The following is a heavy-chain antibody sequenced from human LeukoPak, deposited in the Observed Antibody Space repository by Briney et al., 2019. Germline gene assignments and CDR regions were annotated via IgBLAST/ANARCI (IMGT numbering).Heavy chain of an antibody. CDR2: ISSSSSYT. CDR3: ARDRGYFDN. V-gene: IGHV3-11*06. CDR1: GFTFINAW. Sequence: PGGSLRLSCAASGFTFINAWMSWIRQAPGKGLESVSYISSSSSYTNYADSVKGRFTISRDNVQNSLYLQMNSLRAEDTAMYYCARDRGYFDNWGQGTLVTVSS. J-gene: IGHJ4*02.